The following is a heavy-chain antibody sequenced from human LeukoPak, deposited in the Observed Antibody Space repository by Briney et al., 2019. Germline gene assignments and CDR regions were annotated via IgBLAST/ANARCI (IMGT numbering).Heavy chain of an antibody. D-gene: IGHD3-3*01. Sequence: GGSLRLSCATSGFTFSSFAMNWVRQAPGKGLEWVGRIKSKTDGGTTDYAAPVKGRSTISRDDSKNTLYLQMNSLKTEDTAVYYCTTGSESFWSGSGGLDYWGQGTLVTVSS. J-gene: IGHJ4*02. CDR2: IKSKTDGGTT. CDR1: GFTFSSFA. V-gene: IGHV3-15*07. CDR3: TTGSESFWSGSGGLDY.